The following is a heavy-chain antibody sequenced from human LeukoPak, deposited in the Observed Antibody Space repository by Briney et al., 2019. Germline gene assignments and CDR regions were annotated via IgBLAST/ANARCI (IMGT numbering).Heavy chain of an antibody. D-gene: IGHD3-10*01. J-gene: IGHJ6*02. V-gene: IGHV4-59*01. Sequence: PSETLSLTCTVSGGSISSYYWSWIRQPPGKGLEWIGYIYYSGSTNYNPPLKSRVTISVDTSKNQFSLKLSSVTAVDTAVYYCARSYYYGSGRNYYYYYGMDVWGQGTTVTVSS. CDR1: GGSISSYY. CDR2: IYYSGST. CDR3: ARSYYYGSGRNYYYYYGMDV.